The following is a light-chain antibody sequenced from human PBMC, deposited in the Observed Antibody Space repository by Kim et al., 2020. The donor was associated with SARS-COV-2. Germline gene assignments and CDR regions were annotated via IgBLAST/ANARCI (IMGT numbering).Light chain of an antibody. J-gene: IGKJ1*01. Sequence: AAVGDRVTITCRASQGIRNDLGWYQQKPGKAPKLLIYAASSLQSGVPSRFSGSGSGTDFTLTISSLQPEDFATYYCLQDYNYPLTFGQGTKVDIK. CDR3: LQDYNYPLT. V-gene: IGKV1-6*01. CDR2: AAS. CDR1: QGIRND.